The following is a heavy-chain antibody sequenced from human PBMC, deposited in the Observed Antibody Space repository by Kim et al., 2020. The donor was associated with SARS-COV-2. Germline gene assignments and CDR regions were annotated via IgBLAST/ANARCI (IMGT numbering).Heavy chain of an antibody. Sequence: SVKVSCKASGDSFDSYVFSWVRQAPGQGLEWMGGIVPLIGIPDYAQTFQGRLTITADESMNTAYMELSNLKSEDTAMYYCARDLYYWGQGTLVTVSS. CDR3: ARDLYY. V-gene: IGHV1-69*10. J-gene: IGHJ4*02. CDR1: GDSFDSYV. CDR2: IVPLIGIP.